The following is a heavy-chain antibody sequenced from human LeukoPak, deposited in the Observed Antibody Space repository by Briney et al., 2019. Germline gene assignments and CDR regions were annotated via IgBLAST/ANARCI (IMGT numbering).Heavy chain of an antibody. J-gene: IGHJ4*02. CDR1: GFTFSSYW. CDR2: INSDGSST. V-gene: IGHV3-74*01. CDR3: ARDRTDPYGGYLY. Sequence: PGGSLRLSCAASGFTFSSYWMHWVRQAPGKGLVWVSRINSDGSSTSYADSVKGRFPISRDNAKNTLYLQMNSLRAEDTAVYYCARDRTDPYGGYLYWGQGTLVTVSP. D-gene: IGHD5-12*01.